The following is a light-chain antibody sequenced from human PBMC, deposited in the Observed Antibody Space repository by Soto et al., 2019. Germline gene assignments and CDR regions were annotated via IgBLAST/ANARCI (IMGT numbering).Light chain of an antibody. Sequence: QSALTQPASVSGSRGQSITISCTGTSNNVGSYNFVSWYRQYPGKAPELIIYEVSQRPSTFFNRFSGSKSGNTASLTISGLPSDDEAAYYCCSYAGNNALVFGGGTKLTVL. CDR1: SNNVGSYNF. CDR3: CSYAGNNALV. CDR2: EVS. J-gene: IGLJ3*02. V-gene: IGLV2-23*02.